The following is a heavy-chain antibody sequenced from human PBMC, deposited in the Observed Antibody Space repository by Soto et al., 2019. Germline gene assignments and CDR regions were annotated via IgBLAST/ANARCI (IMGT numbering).Heavy chain of an antibody. J-gene: IGHJ4*02. CDR3: AKDRSIFGEVIFFDY. D-gene: IGHD3-3*01. CDR1: GFTFSSYA. CDR2: IVAGGDTT. V-gene: IGHV3-23*01. Sequence: PGESLRLSCAASGFTFSSYAMSWVRQAPGKGLEWVSTIVAGGDTTYYSESVEGRFTISRDNSINTLYLQMNSLRAEDAALYYCAKDRSIFGEVIFFDYWGQGTLVTVSS.